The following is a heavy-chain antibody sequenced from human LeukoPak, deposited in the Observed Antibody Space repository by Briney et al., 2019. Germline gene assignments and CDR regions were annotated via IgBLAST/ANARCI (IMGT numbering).Heavy chain of an antibody. CDR3: ATQPPTGTTLGGEIDY. CDR1: GGTFSSYA. Sequence: GASVKVSCKASGGTFSSYAISWVRQAPGQGLEWMGGIIPIFGTANYAQKFQGRVTITADESTSKAYMELSSLRSEDTAVYYCATQPPTGTTLGGEIDYWGQGTLVTVSS. J-gene: IGHJ4*02. V-gene: IGHV1-69*13. D-gene: IGHD1-1*01. CDR2: IIPIFGTA.